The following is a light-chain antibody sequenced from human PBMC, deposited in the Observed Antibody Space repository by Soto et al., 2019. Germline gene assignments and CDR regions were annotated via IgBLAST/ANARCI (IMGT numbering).Light chain of an antibody. CDR1: QSISSY. Sequence: DIQMTQSPSSLSASVADRVTITCRASQSISSYLNWYQQKPGKAPKLLIYAASSLQSGVPSRFSGSGSGTEFTLTSSSLQPDDFATYYCQQYNSYWTFGQGTKVDIK. CDR3: QQYNSYWT. J-gene: IGKJ1*01. V-gene: IGKV1-39*01. CDR2: AAS.